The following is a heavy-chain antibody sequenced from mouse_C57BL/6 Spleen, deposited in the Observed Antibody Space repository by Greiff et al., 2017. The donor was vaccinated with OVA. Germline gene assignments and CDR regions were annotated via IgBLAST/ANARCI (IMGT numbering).Heavy chain of an antibody. CDR2: ISYDGSN. V-gene: IGHV3-6*01. D-gene: IGHD2-1*01. Sequence: EVQLQQSGPGLVKPSQSLSLTCSVTGYPITSGYYWNWIRQFPGNKLEWMGYISYDGSNNYNPSLKNRISITRDTSKNQFFLKLNSVTTEDTATYYCARGGNAFDYWGQGTTLTVSS. CDR3: ARGGNAFDY. J-gene: IGHJ2*01. CDR1: GYPITSGYY.